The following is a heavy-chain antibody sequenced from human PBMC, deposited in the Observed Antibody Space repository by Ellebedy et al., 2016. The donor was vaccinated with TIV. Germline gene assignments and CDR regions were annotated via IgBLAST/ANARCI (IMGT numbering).Heavy chain of an antibody. Sequence: GESLKISCAASGFTFSSYWMHWVRQAPGKGLVWVSRICRDGSCTAYADSVKGRFTVSRDNSKNTLYLEINSLRAEDTAVYDCAKDLAEHTALVSQTDYWGQGTLVIVSS. D-gene: IGHD6-13*01. CDR2: ICRDGSCT. CDR3: AKDLAEHTALVSQTDY. CDR1: GFTFSSYW. J-gene: IGHJ4*02. V-gene: IGHV3-74*01.